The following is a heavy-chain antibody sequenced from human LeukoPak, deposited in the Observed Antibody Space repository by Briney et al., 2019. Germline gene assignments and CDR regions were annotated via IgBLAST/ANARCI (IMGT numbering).Heavy chain of an antibody. Sequence: PGGSLRLSCGASGFTFTTHWIHWVRQAPGKGLVWVSRIKPDGSDTNYADSVKGRFTISRDNARNSLYLQMNSLRGGDTAVYYCARVLSDGRWGQGIVVTVSS. D-gene: IGHD2-8*02. CDR3: ARVLSDGR. CDR2: IKPDGSDT. J-gene: IGHJ4*02. CDR1: GFTFTTHW. V-gene: IGHV3-74*01.